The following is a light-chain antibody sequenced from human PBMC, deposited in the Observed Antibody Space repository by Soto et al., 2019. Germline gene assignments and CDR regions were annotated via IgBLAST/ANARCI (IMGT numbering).Light chain of an antibody. V-gene: IGLV2-14*03. J-gene: IGLJ1*01. CDR1: SSDVGGYNY. CDR3: SSYTSSSTRV. CDR2: DVS. Sequence: QSALNQPASVSGSPGQSITISCTGTSSDVGGYNYVSWYHHQPGKAPQLLIYDVSNGPSGVSNRFFGSKSGNTASLTISGRQPEDEADYYCSSYTSSSTRVFGTGTKLTVL.